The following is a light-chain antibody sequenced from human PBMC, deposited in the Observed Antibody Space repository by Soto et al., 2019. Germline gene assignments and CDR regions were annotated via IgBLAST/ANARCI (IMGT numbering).Light chain of an antibody. CDR3: GTWDTSLSAGDV. J-gene: IGLJ1*01. V-gene: IGLV1-51*01. CDR2: DNN. CDR1: SSNIGNNY. Sequence: QSVLTQPPSVSAAPGQKVTISCSGSSSNIGNNYVSWYQQFPGTAPKLLIYDNNKRPSGIPDRFSGSKSGTSATLGITGLQTGDEADYYCGTWDTSLSAGDVFGTGTKVTVL.